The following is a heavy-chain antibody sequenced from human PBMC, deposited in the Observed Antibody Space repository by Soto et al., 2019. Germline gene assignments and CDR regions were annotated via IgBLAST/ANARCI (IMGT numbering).Heavy chain of an antibody. D-gene: IGHD3-22*01. CDR1: GYTFTSYA. Sequence: QVQLVQSGAEVKKPGASVKVSCKASGYTFTSYAMNWVRQGPGQRLEWMGWINAGNGNTKYSQKFQGRVTITRDTSASTAYMEVSSLRSEDTAVYYCARGDYYDIHDYWGQGTLVTVYS. CDR2: INAGNGNT. CDR3: ARGDYYDIHDY. J-gene: IGHJ4*02. V-gene: IGHV1-3*01.